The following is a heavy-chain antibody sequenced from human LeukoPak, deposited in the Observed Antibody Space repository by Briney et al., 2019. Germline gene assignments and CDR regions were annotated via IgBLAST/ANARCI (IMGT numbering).Heavy chain of an antibody. Sequence: PGGSLRLSCEASGFTFNRFVINWVRQAPGKGLEWVSGISDRGVTPFYADSVKGRFTISRDNSKNTVYLEIYSLTVADTAIYYCAKDQATVTPSLFDSWGQGTLVIVSA. CDR3: AKDQATVTPSLFDS. J-gene: IGHJ4*02. D-gene: IGHD4-11*01. V-gene: IGHV3-23*01. CDR1: GFTFNRFV. CDR2: ISDRGVTP.